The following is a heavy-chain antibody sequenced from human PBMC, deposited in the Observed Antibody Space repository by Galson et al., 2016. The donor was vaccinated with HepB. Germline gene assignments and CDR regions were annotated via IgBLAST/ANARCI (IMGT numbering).Heavy chain of an antibody. J-gene: IGHJ6*02. V-gene: IGHV3-33*01. CDR2: IWYDGSKK. Sequence: SLRLPCAASGFTFSSYGMHWVRQAPGKGLEWVAVIWYDGSKKYYGDSVKGRFTISRDDSKNTVYLQMNSLRDEDTAVYYCAREGHDTYGMDVWGQGTTVTVSS. CDR3: AREGHDTYGMDV. CDR1: GFTFSSYG.